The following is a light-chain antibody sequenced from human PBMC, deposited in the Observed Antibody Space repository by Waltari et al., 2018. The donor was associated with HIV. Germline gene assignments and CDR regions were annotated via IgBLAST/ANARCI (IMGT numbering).Light chain of an antibody. J-gene: IGLJ2*01. CDR1: RNAVGASDF. V-gene: IGLV2-8*01. CDR2: EAT. CDR3: TSYVDNFGVL. Sequence: QSALPQPPPASGSPGQPSPIPCTATRNAVGASDFFFWYQQHPGRAPKLLIYEATKRPSGVPDRFSGSKSGNTASLTVSGLQAEDDGHYFCTSYVDNFGVLFGGGTKLAVL.